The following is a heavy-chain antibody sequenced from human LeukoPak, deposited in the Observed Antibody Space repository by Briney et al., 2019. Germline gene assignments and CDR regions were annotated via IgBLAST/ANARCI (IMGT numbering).Heavy chain of an antibody. CDR2: INPNSGGT. CDR1: GYTFTGYY. CDR3: TRDLGQWLLQGIFFDY. V-gene: IGHV1-2*02. Sequence: KPGASVKVSCKASGYTFTGYYMHWVRQAPGQGLEWMGWINPNSGGTNYAQNLQGRVTMTTDTSTSTAYMELRSLRSDDTAVYYCTRDLGQWLLQGIFFDYWGQGTLVTVSS. J-gene: IGHJ4*02. D-gene: IGHD5-12*01.